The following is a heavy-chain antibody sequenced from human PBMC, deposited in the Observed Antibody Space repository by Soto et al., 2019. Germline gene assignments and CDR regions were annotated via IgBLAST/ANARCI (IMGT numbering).Heavy chain of an antibody. CDR1: GFTFDDYA. Sequence: EVQLVESGGGLVQPGRSLRLSCAASGFTFDDYAMHWVRQAPGKGLEWVSGISWNSGSIGYADSVKGRFTISRDNAKDSLYLQMNSLRAEDTALYYCAKDRGLVISFYFGYRGQGTLVTVSS. CDR2: ISWNSGSI. D-gene: IGHD2-15*01. V-gene: IGHV3-9*01. J-gene: IGHJ4*02. CDR3: AKDRGLVISFYFGY.